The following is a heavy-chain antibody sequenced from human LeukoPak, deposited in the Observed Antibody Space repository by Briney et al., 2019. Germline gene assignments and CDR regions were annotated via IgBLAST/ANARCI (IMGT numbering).Heavy chain of an antibody. J-gene: IGHJ5*02. V-gene: IGHV4-34*01. CDR1: GGSFSGYY. Sequence: SETLSLTCAVYGGSFSGYYWSWIRQPPGKGLEWIGSIYYSGSTYYNPSLKSRVTISVDTSKNQFSLKLSSVTAADTAVYYCARGGYDILTGSLWFDPWGQGTLVTVSS. D-gene: IGHD3-9*01. CDR3: ARGGYDILTGSLWFDP. CDR2: IYYSGST.